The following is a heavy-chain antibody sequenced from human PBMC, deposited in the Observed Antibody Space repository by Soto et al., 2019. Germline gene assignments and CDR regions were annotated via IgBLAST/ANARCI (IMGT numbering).Heavy chain of an antibody. Sequence: ASVNVSCKSSGYTFIGFSLNWGRQAPGQGLEWMGWINPKNGDTYYAQKFQGRVTMTRDTSINTVYMELNSLKSDDTAVYYCSKGRWTVGHCSGGSCYDGMDGWGQGTTVTVSS. J-gene: IGHJ6*02. CDR1: GYTFIGFS. CDR2: INPKNGDT. D-gene: IGHD2-15*01. V-gene: IGHV1-2*02. CDR3: SKGRWTVGHCSGGSCYDGMDG.